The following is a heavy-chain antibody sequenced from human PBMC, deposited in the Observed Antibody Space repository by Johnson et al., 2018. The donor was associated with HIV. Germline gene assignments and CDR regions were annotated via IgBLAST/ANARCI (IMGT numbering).Heavy chain of an antibody. Sequence: VQLVESGGGVVRPGGSLRLSCVASGFTSDDYAMSWVRQAAGKGLEWVSGINGDGGSTGYADSVQGRFTISRDNAKNSLYLQMNSLRAEDTAVYYCAKVVGSGATGDAFDIWGQGTMVTVSS. CDR3: AKVVGSGATGDAFDI. CDR2: INGDGGST. CDR1: GFTSDDYA. D-gene: IGHD1-26*01. V-gene: IGHV3-20*04. J-gene: IGHJ3*02.